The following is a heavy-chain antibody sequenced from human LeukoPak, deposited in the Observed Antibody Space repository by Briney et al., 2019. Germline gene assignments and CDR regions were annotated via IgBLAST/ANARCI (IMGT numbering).Heavy chain of an antibody. J-gene: IGHJ3*02. CDR3: ARDLVKVTKGFDI. V-gene: IGHV4-59*11. CDR2: ISHIGRT. CDR1: GDSFSSHY. Sequence: SEALSLTCAVSGDSFSSHYWTWIRQSPGTGLEWIGYISHIGRTNYNPSLKSRVTISIDTSKNQFSLKLRSVTAADAAVYYRARDLVKVTKGFDIWGQGTMVSVSS. D-gene: IGHD4-17*01.